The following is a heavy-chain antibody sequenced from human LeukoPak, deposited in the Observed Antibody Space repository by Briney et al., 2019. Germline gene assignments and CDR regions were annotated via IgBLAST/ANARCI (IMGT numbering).Heavy chain of an antibody. Sequence: GGSLRLSCAASRFTLSSYAMNWVRQAPGKGLEWVSAISGNGYPYYADSVKGRFTISRDNSKNTLYLQMNSLRAEDTAVYYCAKRGAEVGTTVAPGDYWGQGTLLTVSS. J-gene: IGHJ4*02. D-gene: IGHD1-26*01. CDR3: AKRGAEVGTTVAPGDY. CDR2: ISGNGYP. CDR1: RFTLSSYA. V-gene: IGHV3-23*01.